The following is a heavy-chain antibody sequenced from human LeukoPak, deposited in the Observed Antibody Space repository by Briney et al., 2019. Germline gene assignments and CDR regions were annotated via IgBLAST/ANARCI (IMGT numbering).Heavy chain of an antibody. J-gene: IGHJ5*02. CDR3: ARGLRYYYGSGYNWFDP. CDR2: INHSGST. D-gene: IGHD3-10*01. Sequence: SETLSLTCAVYGGSFSGYYWSWIRQPPGKGLEWIGEINHSGSTNYNPSLKSRVTISVDTSKNQFSLKLSSVTAAVTAVYYCARGLRYYYGSGYNWFDPWGQGTLVTVSS. CDR1: GGSFSGYY. V-gene: IGHV4-34*01.